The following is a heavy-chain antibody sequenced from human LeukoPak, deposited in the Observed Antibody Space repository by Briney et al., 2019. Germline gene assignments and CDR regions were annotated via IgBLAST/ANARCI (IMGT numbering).Heavy chain of an antibody. V-gene: IGHV3-15*01. CDR2: IYSKTDGGTT. Sequence: PGGSLSLSCAASGFTFSNAWMNWVRQAPGKGLEWVGRIYSKTDGGTTDYAAPVKGRFTISRDDSKNTLYLQMNSLRTEDTAVYYCTTGFFGVVNDAFDIWGQGTMVTVSS. D-gene: IGHD3-3*01. CDR3: TTGFFGVVNDAFDI. CDR1: GFTFSNAW. J-gene: IGHJ3*02.